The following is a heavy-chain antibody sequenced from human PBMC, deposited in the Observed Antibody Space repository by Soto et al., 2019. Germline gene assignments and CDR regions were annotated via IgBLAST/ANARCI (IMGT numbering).Heavy chain of an antibody. J-gene: IGHJ4*02. CDR2: IIPIFGTA. D-gene: IGHD4-17*01. CDR3: ARDLGPSALYGDYGISHSPTTDY. CDR1: GGTFSSYA. Sequence: QVQLVQSGAEVKKPGSSVKVSCKASGGTFSSYAISWVRQAPGQGLEWMGGIIPIFGTANYAQKFQGRVTITADESTSTAYMELSSLRSEDTAVYYCARDLGPSALYGDYGISHSPTTDYWGQGTLVTVSS. V-gene: IGHV1-69*01.